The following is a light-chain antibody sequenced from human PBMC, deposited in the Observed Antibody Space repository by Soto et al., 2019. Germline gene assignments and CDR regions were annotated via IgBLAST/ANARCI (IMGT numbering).Light chain of an antibody. J-gene: IGKJ2*01. CDR3: QQYDHPPYT. Sequence: IQLTQSPSSLSASVGDRVTISCRASQGIGTYLAWYQQKPGKAPKLLIYAAFTLHSGVPARFSGSRSGTDFTLTVDSLQPEDTATYYCQQYDHPPYTFGQGTKLEIK. V-gene: IGKV1-9*01. CDR2: AAF. CDR1: QGIGTY.